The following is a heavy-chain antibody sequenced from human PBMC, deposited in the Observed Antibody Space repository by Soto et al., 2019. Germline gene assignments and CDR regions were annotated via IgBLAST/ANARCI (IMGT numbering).Heavy chain of an antibody. CDR1: GGSISSYY. J-gene: IGHJ4*02. CDR2: IYYSGST. Sequence: QVQLQESGPGLVKPSETLSLTCTVSGGSISSYYWSWIRQPPGKGLEWIGYIYYSGSTNYNPSLKSRVTISVDTSKNQFSLKLSSVTAAGTAVYYCARQDSGGLFDYWGQGTLVTVSS. D-gene: IGHD3-22*01. CDR3: ARQDSGGLFDY. V-gene: IGHV4-59*08.